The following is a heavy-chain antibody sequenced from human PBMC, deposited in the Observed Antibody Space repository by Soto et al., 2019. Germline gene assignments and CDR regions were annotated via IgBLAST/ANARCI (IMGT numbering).Heavy chain of an antibody. CDR1: GGSIRSYY. Sequence: QVQLQESGPGLVKPSETLSLTCTVSGGSIRSYYWSWIRQPAGKGLEWIGRIHTSGRTNYNPSHKRRVTLSVDTTNNQLSLKGSAVPAADTAVYYCASGPKTEGPYGMAVWGQGTTVNVSS. J-gene: IGHJ6*02. D-gene: IGHD1-1*01. CDR3: ASGPKTEGPYGMAV. V-gene: IGHV4-4*07. CDR2: IHTSGRT.